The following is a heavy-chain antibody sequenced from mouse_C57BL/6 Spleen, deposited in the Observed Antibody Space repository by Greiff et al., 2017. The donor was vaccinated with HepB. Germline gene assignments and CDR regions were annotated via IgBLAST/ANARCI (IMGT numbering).Heavy chain of an antibody. V-gene: IGHV1-76*01. CDR2: IYPGSGNT. CDR3: ARSPYDYSMDY. J-gene: IGHJ4*01. D-gene: IGHD2-4*01. CDR1: GYTFPDYY. Sequence: QVQLQQSGAELVRPGASVKLSCKASGYTFPDYYINWVKQRPGQGLEWIARIYPGSGNTYYNEKFKGKATLTAEKSSSTAYMQLSSLKSEDSAVYFCARSPYDYSMDYWGQGTSVTVSS.